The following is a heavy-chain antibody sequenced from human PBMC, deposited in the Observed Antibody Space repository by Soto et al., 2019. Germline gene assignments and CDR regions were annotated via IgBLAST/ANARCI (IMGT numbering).Heavy chain of an antibody. Sequence: QPGGSLRLSCAASGFTSSSYAMSWVRQAPGKGLEWVSAISGSGGSTYYADSVKGRFTISRDNSKNTLYLQMNSLRAEDTAVYYCAKVPDMIVVVYWIDPWGQGTLVTVSS. CDR3: AKVPDMIVVVYWIDP. D-gene: IGHD3-22*01. CDR1: GFTSSSYA. CDR2: ISGSGGST. J-gene: IGHJ5*02. V-gene: IGHV3-23*01.